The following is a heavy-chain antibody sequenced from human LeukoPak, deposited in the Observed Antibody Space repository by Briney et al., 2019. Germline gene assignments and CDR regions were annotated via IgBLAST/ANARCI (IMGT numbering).Heavy chain of an antibody. D-gene: IGHD4-17*01. Sequence: GGSLRLSCAASGFTFSNYAVNWVRQAPGKGLEWVSYISKTSTTIYYADPVKGRFTISRDNAKNSLYLQMNSLRAEDTAVYYCTREAPTTVTTLDYWGRGTLVTVSS. CDR1: GFTFSNYA. J-gene: IGHJ4*02. CDR2: ISKTSTTI. CDR3: TREAPTTVTTLDY. V-gene: IGHV3-48*01.